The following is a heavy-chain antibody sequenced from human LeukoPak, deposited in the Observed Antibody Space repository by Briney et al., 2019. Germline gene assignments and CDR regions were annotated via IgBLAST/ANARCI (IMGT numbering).Heavy chain of an antibody. CDR2: IYTSGST. D-gene: IGHD6-19*01. Sequence: SETLSLTCTVSGGSISTYYWNWIRQPAGKELEWIGRIYTSGSTDYNPSLKSRVTMSLDTSKNQFSLKLSSVTAADTAVYYCARGYSSGWYDYWGQGTLVTVSS. CDR3: ARGYSSGWYDY. V-gene: IGHV4-4*07. J-gene: IGHJ4*02. CDR1: GGSISTYY.